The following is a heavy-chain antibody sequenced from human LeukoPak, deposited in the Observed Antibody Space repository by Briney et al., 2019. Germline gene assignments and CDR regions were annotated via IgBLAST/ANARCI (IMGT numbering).Heavy chain of an antibody. CDR1: GYTFTGYY. D-gene: IGHD3-9*01. CDR2: INPNSGGT. V-gene: IGHV1-2*02. J-gene: IGHJ3*02. CDR3: ARDATSVSYYDILTGYWMNAFDI. Sequence: GASVKVSCKASGYTFTGYYMHWVRQAPGQGLEWMGWINPNSGGTNYAQKFQGRVTMTRDTSISTAYTELRSLRSDDTAVYYCARDATSVSYYDILTGYWMNAFDIWGQGTMVTVSS.